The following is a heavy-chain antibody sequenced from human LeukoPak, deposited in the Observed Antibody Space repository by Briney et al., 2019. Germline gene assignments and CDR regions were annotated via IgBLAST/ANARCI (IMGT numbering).Heavy chain of an antibody. CDR3: ARVHDTTGYYHYFDS. CDR2: ISYHGSNE. J-gene: IGHJ4*02. D-gene: IGHD3-9*01. Sequence: GGSLRLSCAASGFTLNRYWMSWVRQAPDKGLEWVAMISYHGSNEYYADSVKGRFTISRDNSKNTLYLQMNNPRVEDTAIYYCARVHDTTGYYHYFDSWGQGTLVTVSS. V-gene: IGHV3-30*03. CDR1: GFTLNRYW.